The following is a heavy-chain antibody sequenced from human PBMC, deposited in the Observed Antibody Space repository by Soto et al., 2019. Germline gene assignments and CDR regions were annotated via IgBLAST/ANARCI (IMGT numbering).Heavy chain of an antibody. CDR3: GKGHSWDGSGSPDFDY. D-gene: IGHD3-10*01. Sequence: QVQLVESGGGVVQPGRSLRLSCAASGFTFSSYGMHWVRQAPGKGLEWVAVISYDGSNIYYADSVKGRFTISRDNSKNTLYLQMNRLRAEHTAVYYRGKGHSWDGSGSPDFDYWGQGTLVTVAS. V-gene: IGHV3-30*18. CDR1: GFTFSSYG. CDR2: ISYDGSNI. J-gene: IGHJ4*02.